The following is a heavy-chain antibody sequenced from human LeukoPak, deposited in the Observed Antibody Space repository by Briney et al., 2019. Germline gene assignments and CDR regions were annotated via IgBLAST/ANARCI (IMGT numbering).Heavy chain of an antibody. D-gene: IGHD3-22*01. V-gene: IGHV4-61*02. CDR3: ARDGGYYDSSGYYYYFDY. CDR1: GASISSGSYY. J-gene: IGHJ4*02. Sequence: SQTLSLTCTDSGASISSGSYYWSWIRQPAGKGPEWIGRIDTSGSTNYNPSLKSRVTISVDTSKNQFSLKLSSVTAADTAVYYCARDGGYYDSSGYYYYFDYWGQGTLVTVSS. CDR2: IDTSGST.